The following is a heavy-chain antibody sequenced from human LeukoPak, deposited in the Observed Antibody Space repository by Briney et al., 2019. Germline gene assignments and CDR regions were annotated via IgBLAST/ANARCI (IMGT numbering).Heavy chain of an antibody. CDR2: INDNGGST. CDR3: VSRTSSGWYDF. V-gene: IGHV3-64D*09. D-gene: IGHD6-19*01. CDR1: GFTFTSYS. Sequence: PGGSLRLSCSASGFTFTSYSMHWVRQAPGKGLEYVSAINDNGGSTYYGDSVKGRFTISRDNSKNTLYLQMRSLRGDDTAIYYCVSRTSSGWYDFWGQGTLVIVSS. J-gene: IGHJ5*01.